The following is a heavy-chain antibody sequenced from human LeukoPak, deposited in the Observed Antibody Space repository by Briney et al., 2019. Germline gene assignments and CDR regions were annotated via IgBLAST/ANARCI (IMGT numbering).Heavy chain of an antibody. Sequence: PSETLSLTCAVYGGSFSGYYWSWIRQPPGKGLEWLGEINHSGSTNYNPSLKSRVTISVDTSKNQFSLKLSSVTAADTAVYYCARGLNIVATIFPTRVHRCCLYFDYWGQGTLVTVSS. CDR1: GGSFSGYY. CDR2: INHSGST. V-gene: IGHV4-34*01. CDR3: ARGLNIVATIFPTRVHRCCLYFDY. J-gene: IGHJ4*02. D-gene: IGHD5-12*01.